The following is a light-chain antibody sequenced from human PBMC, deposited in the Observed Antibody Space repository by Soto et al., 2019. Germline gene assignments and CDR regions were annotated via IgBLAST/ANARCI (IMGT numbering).Light chain of an antibody. CDR3: CSYAGSSTVV. J-gene: IGLJ2*01. CDR1: SSDVGSYNL. Sequence: QSVLTQPASVSGSPGQSITISCTGTSSDVGSYNLVSWYQQHPGKAPKLMIYEGSKRPSGVSHRFSGSKSGNTASLTISGLPAEDEADYYGCSYAGSSTVVFGGGTKLTVL. CDR2: EGS. V-gene: IGLV2-23*01.